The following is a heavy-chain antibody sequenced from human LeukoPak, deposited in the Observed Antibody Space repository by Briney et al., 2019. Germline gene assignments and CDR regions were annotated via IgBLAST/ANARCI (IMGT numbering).Heavy chain of an antibody. V-gene: IGHV3-7*01. CDR3: AREGGGSGWYFHY. D-gene: IGHD6-19*01. Sequence: GGSLRLSCAASGFTFSNYWMSWVRQAPGKGLEWVANIKQDGSEKYYADSVKGRFTISRDNSKNTLYLQMNSLRAEDTAVYYCAREGGGSGWYFHYWGQGTLVTVSS. CDR1: GFTFSNYW. CDR2: IKQDGSEK. J-gene: IGHJ4*02.